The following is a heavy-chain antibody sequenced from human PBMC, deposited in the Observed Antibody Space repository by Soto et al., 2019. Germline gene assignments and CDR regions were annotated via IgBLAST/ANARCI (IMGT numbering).Heavy chain of an antibody. CDR2: IYPGDSDT. Sequence: PGESLKISCKGSGYSFTSYWIGWVRQMPGKGLEWMGIIYPGDSDTRYSPSFQGQVTISADKSISTAYLQWSSLKASDTAMYYCARVYDSSGLYYYYCMDVWGQGTTVTVSS. D-gene: IGHD3-22*01. J-gene: IGHJ6*02. V-gene: IGHV5-51*01. CDR1: GYSFTSYW. CDR3: ARVYDSSGLYYYYCMDV.